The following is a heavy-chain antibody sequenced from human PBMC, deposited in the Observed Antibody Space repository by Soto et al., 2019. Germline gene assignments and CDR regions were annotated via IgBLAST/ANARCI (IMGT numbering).Heavy chain of an antibody. J-gene: IGHJ4*02. CDR1: GFTFSSYG. CDR2: ISYDGTNK. CDR3: ARGSKSPDY. V-gene: IGHV3-30*03. Sequence: GGSLRLSCAASGFTFSSYGMHWVRQAPGKGLEWVALISYDGTNKYYADSVKGRFTISRDNSKNTLYLQMNSLRVEDTAVYYCARGSKSPDYWGQGTLVPVSS.